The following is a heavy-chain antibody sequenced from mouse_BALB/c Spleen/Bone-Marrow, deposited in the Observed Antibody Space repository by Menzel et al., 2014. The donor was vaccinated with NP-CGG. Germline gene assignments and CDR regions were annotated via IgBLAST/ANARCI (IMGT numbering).Heavy chain of an antibody. CDR2: ILPGSGSI. V-gene: IGHV1-9*01. CDR1: AYTLSSYW. Sequence: QVQLQQSGAELMKPGASVKISCKATAYTLSSYWIEWVKQRPGHGLEWIGEILPGSGSIKYNEKFKGKATFTADTSSNTAYMQLSSLTSEDSAVYYCASRYDTMDYWGQGTSVTVSS. J-gene: IGHJ4*01. CDR3: ASRYDTMDY.